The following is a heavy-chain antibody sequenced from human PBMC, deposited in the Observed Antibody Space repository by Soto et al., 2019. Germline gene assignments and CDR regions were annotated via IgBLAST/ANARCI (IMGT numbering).Heavy chain of an antibody. J-gene: IGHJ5*02. CDR3: ARGITMIVDNWFDP. D-gene: IGHD3-22*01. CDR2: IYYSGST. CDR1: GGSISSYY. V-gene: IGHV4-59*01. Sequence: PSETLSLTCTVSGGSISSYYWSWIRQPPGKGLEWIGYIYYSGSTNYNPSLKSRVTISVDTSKNQFSLKLSSVTAADTAVYYCARGITMIVDNWFDPWGQGTLVTVSS.